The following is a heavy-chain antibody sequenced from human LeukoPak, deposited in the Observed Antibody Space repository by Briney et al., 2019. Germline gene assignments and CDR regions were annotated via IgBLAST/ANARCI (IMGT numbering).Heavy chain of an antibody. V-gene: IGHV4-59*01. CDR3: ATYMPEYNWFDP. J-gene: IGHJ5*02. CDR2: IYYSGST. CDR1: GGSISSYY. D-gene: IGHD2-2*01. Sequence: PSETLSLTCTVSGGSISSYYWSWIRQPPGKGLEWIGYIYYSGSTNYNPSLKSRVTISVDTSKNQFSLKLSSVTAADTAVYYCATYMPEYNWFDPWGQGTLVTVSS.